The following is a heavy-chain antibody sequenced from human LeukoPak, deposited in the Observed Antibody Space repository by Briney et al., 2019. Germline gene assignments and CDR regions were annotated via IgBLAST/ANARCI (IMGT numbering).Heavy chain of an antibody. J-gene: IGHJ4*02. D-gene: IGHD2-15*01. CDR3: VRGGTNFAS. V-gene: IGHV3-7*04. CDR2: IGQDGDET. CDR1: GFNFSDSW. Sequence: PGGSLRLSCAASGFNFSDSWMSWVRQAPGKGLEWVANIGQDGDETSYVDSVKGRFTISRDNAKTSLHLQMNSLRAEDTAVYYCVRGGTNFASWGQGTLVIVSS.